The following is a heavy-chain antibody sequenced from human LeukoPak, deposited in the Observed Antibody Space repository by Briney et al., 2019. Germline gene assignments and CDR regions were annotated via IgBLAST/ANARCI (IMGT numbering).Heavy chain of an antibody. CDR3: ARDSSVRSTYHDILPWIDP. V-gene: IGHV1-2*02. CDR1: GYTFTGYY. J-gene: IGHJ5*02. Sequence: GASVKVSCKASGYTFTGYYKNWLRQAPGQALEWMGRINPNSGGPNYAQKLQGRVTLTRDTSISTAYMELNSLRAEDTAVYYCARDSSVRSTYHDILPWIDPWGQGTLVTVSS. D-gene: IGHD3-9*01. CDR2: INPNSGGP.